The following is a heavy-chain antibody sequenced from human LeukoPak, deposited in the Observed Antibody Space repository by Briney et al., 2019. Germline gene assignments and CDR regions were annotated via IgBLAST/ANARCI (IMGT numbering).Heavy chain of an antibody. CDR3: ARIQLWPSPNFDY. V-gene: IGHV2-70*11. CDR2: IDWDDDK. CDR1: GGSISSYYW. Sequence: TLSLTCTVSGGSISSYYWSWIRQPPGKALEWLARIDWDDDKYYSTSLKTRLTISKDTSKNQVVLTMTNMDPVDTATYYCARIQLWPSPNFDYWGQGTLVTVSS. J-gene: IGHJ4*02. D-gene: IGHD5-18*01.